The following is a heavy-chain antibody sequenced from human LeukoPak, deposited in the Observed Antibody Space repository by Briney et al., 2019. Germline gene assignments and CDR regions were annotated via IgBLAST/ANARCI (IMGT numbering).Heavy chain of an antibody. D-gene: IGHD5-24*01. V-gene: IGHV3-66*01. CDR3: ARGDGYNFFDY. CDR2: FYIDGNT. J-gene: IGHJ4*02. CDR1: GFTVSRNY. Sequence: GGSLRLSCAASGFTVSRNYMSWVRQAPGKGLEWVSVFYIDGNTYYADSVKGRFTISRDNSKNTVYLQMNSLKAEDTAVYYCARGDGYNFFDYWGQGTLVTVSS.